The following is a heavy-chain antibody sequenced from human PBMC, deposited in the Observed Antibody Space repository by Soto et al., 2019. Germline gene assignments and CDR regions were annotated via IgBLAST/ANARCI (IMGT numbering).Heavy chain of an antibody. CDR1: GFTFRNYN. CDR2: IGAASDT. D-gene: IGHD7-27*01. CDR3: ARGVLGPGDYYYGMDV. Sequence: GGSLRLSCAASGFTFRNYNMNWVRQAPGEGLEWVSGIGAASDTYYPVSVQGRFTVSRDNAKKSLYLQMNSLRAGDTAVYYCARGVLGPGDYYYGMDVWGQGTTVTAP. J-gene: IGHJ6*02. V-gene: IGHV3-13*01.